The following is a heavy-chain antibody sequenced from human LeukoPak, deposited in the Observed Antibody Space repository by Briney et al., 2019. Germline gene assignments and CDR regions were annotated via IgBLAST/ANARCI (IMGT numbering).Heavy chain of an antibody. CDR1: RGSINNYG. Sequence: PSETLSLTCTVSRGSINNYGWTWIRQPPGRGLEWIGDLYNSGSTSYNPSLNSRLTISADTSNKQFFLRLRSVTAADTAVYYCARLSHIAAAGAYSYYSLDVRGQGTTVTVSS. D-gene: IGHD6-13*01. J-gene: IGHJ6*02. CDR3: ARLSHIAAAGAYSYYSLDV. V-gene: IGHV4-59*13. CDR2: LYNSGST.